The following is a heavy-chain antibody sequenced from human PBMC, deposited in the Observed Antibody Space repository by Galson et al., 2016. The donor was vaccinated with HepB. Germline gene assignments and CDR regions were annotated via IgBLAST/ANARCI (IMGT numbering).Heavy chain of an antibody. CDR1: GFSFNSYD. J-gene: IGHJ6*02. V-gene: IGHV3-23*01. Sequence: SLRLSCAASGFSFNSYDMNWVRQAPGKGLEWVSIISANGEAAYYTDSVQGRFSISRDNSKKMLFLEVSSLRAEDTAVYYCARRAELALGRYWYIFGMDVGGHGNKVNVFS. D-gene: IGHD1-1*01. CDR2: ISANGEAA. CDR3: ARRAELALGRYWYIFGMDV.